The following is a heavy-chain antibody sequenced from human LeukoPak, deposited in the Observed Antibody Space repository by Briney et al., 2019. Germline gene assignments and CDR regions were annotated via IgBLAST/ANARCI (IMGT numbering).Heavy chain of an antibody. CDR2: IYYSGST. Sequence: SETLSLTCTVSGGSISNYYWSWLRQPPGKGLEWIGYIYYSGSTNYNPSLKSRLTISVDTSKNQFSLKLSSVTAADTAVYYCASASRMTMDFDYWGQGTLVTVSS. CDR3: ASASRMTMDFDY. J-gene: IGHJ4*02. D-gene: IGHD2-15*01. V-gene: IGHV4-59*08. CDR1: GGSISNYY.